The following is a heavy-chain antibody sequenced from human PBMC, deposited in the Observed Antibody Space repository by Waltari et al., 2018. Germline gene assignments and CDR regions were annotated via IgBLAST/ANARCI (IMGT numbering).Heavy chain of an antibody. D-gene: IGHD5-12*01. CDR3: ASGVATIYFDS. V-gene: IGHV4-59*07. Sequence: HVQLQESGPGLVKPSDTLSLTCTVSGDSINSYYWNWIRQPPGKGLEWIGYIYYSGSANYKPSLKSRVTISLDTSNNQFSLKLNSVTAADTAVYYCASGVATIYFDSWGQGTLVTVSS. CDR1: GDSINSYY. J-gene: IGHJ4*02. CDR2: IYYSGSA.